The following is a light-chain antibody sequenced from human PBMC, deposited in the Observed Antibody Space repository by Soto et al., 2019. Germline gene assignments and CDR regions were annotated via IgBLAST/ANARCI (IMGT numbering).Light chain of an antibody. CDR1: SSDVGSYSL. J-gene: IGLJ1*01. V-gene: IGLV2-23*02. CDR2: EVS. Sequence: QSALTQPASVSGSPGRSITISCTGTSSDVGSYSLVSWYQQHPGKAPKLMIYEVSKRPSGFSNRFSGSKSGNTASLTISGLQAEDEADYYCCSYAGSSTYVFGTGTKVTVL. CDR3: CSYAGSSTYV.